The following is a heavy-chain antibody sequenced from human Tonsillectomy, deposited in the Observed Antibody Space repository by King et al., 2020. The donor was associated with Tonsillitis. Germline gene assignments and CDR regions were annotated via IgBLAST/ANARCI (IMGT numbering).Heavy chain of an antibody. V-gene: IGHV3-15*01. J-gene: IGHJ4*02. CDR1: GFTFSNAW. CDR3: TTQRLWWLRIRTDY. CDR2: IKTKTDGGTT. D-gene: IGHD2-21*01. Sequence: EVQLVESGGGLVKPGGSLRLSCAASGFTFSNAWMRWVRQAPGKGLEWVGRIKTKTDGGTTDYAAPVKGRFTISRDDSKNTLYLQMSSLKTEDTAVYYCTTQRLWWLRIRTDYWGQGTLVTVSS.